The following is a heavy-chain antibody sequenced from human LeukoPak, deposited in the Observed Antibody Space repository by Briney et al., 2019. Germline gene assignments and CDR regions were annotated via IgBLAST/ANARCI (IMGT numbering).Heavy chain of an antibody. CDR1: GFTFSTYA. Sequence: PGGSLRLSCAASGFTFSTYAMTWVRQTAGKRLEWVAFIRTTGYGGTTEHAASVKGRFSISRDDSKSTVYLQMNSLKTEDTGIYYCTRDCSSGYYIGWFDPWGRGTQVIVSS. J-gene: IGHJ5*02. CDR2: IRTTGYGGTT. D-gene: IGHD3-22*01. CDR3: TRDCSSGYYIGWFDP. V-gene: IGHV3-49*04.